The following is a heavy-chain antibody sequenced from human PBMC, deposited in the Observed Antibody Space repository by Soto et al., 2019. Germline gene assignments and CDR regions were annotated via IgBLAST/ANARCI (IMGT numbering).Heavy chain of an antibody. J-gene: IGHJ6*02. CDR1: GYTFTSYA. CDR2: INAGNGNT. CDR3: ARAPPYSSSWYWYYYYYYGMDV. V-gene: IGHV1-3*01. Sequence: ASVKVCCKASGYTFTSYAMHWVRQAPGQRLEWMGWINAGNGNTKYSQKFQGRVTITRDTSASTAYMELSSLRSEDTAVYYCARAPPYSSSWYWYYYYYYGMDVWGQGTTVTVSS. D-gene: IGHD6-13*01.